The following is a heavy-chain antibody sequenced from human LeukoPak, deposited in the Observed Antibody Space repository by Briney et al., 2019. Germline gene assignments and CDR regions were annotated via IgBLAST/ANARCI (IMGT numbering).Heavy chain of an antibody. Sequence: GASVKVSCKASGFTFTSYGFNWVRQAPGQGLEWMGWICANNGNTIYAQILQGRGTMTTDTSTTTVYMELRSLRSDDTAAYYCARDHLAMIPSFFGEYWGQGALVTVSS. CDR2: ICANNGNT. D-gene: IGHD5-12*01. CDR1: GFTFTSYG. CDR3: ARDHLAMIPSFFGEY. V-gene: IGHV1-18*01. J-gene: IGHJ4*02.